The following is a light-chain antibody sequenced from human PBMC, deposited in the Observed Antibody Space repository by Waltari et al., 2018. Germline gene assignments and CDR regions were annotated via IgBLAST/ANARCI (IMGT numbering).Light chain of an antibody. CDR3: SSYTSSSTWV. CDR2: DVS. J-gene: IGLJ3*02. CDR1: SSAFGGYNY. Sequence: QSALTQPASVSGSPGQSITISCTGTSSAFGGYNYVSWYQQHPGKAPKPMIYDVSKRPSGVSNRFSGSKSGNTASLTISGLQAEDEADYYCSSYTSSSTWVFGGGTKLTVL. V-gene: IGLV2-14*01.